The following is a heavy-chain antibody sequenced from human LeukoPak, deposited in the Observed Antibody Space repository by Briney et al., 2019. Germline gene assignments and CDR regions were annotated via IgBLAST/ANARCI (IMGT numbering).Heavy chain of an antibody. CDR1: GYTFTSYY. D-gene: IGHD3-3*01. V-gene: IGHV1-46*01. CDR2: INPSGGST. J-gene: IGHJ6*02. Sequence: VASVKVSCKASGYTFTSYYMHWVRQAPGQGLEWMGIINPSGGSTSYAQKFQGRVTITADKSTSTAYMELSSLRSEDTAVYYCASGFLEWFGSYYYYYGMDVWGQGTTVTVSS. CDR3: ASGFLEWFGSYYYYYGMDV.